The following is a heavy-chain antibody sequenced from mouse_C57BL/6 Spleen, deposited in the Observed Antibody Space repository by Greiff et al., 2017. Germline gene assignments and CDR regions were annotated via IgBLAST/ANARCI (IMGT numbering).Heavy chain of an antibody. CDR3: AIVWTGDYFDY. V-gene: IGHV1-74*01. J-gene: IGHJ2*01. CDR2: IHPSDSDT. D-gene: IGHD3-3*01. CDR1: GYTFTSYW. Sequence: QVQLKQPGAELVKPGASVKVSCKASGYTFTSYWMHWVKQRPGQGLEWIGRIHPSDSDTNYNQKFKGKATVTVAKSSSTAYMQRSSLTSEDSAVYYCAIVWTGDYFDYWGQVTTLTVSS.